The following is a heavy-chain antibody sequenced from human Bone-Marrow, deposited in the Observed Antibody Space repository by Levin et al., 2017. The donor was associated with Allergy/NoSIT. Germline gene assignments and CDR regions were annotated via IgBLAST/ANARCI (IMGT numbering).Heavy chain of an antibody. Sequence: SETLSLTCTVSGGSISPYYWTWIRHAAGKGLEWIGRIFSSGETNYNSSLRSRITMSVDTSRNQFSLKMTSVTAADTAVYYCARLGEIVVNDSYVYGMDVWGQGTTVTVSS. J-gene: IGHJ6*02. CDR2: IFSSGET. CDR3: ARLGEIVVNDSYVYGMDV. V-gene: IGHV4-4*07. CDR1: GGSISPYY. D-gene: IGHD3-10*02.